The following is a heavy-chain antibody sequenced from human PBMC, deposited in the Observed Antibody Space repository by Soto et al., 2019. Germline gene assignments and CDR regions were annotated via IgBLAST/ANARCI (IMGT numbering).Heavy chain of an antibody. V-gene: IGHV1-3*01. D-gene: IGHD1-26*01. CDR3: ARVNSGAFDI. J-gene: IGHJ3*02. CDR2: MNPLNGDT. Sequence: QVQLVQSGAEVKKPGASVKVSCKASGYTLTTYSMHWVRQAPGQRLGWMGWMNPLNGDTKYSQRCQCRLTMIRDTSASTAYMGLSSLRSEDPAIYYCARVNSGAFDIWGQGTMVTVSS. CDR1: GYTLTTYS.